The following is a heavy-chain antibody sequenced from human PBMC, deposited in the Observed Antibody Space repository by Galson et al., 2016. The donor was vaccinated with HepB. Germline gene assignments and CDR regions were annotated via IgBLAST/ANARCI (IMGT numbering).Heavy chain of an antibody. D-gene: IGHD6-19*01. CDR1: RFTFINSW. CDR3: ARALSSSGWTYWYFDL. V-gene: IGHV3-7*03. Sequence: SLRLSCAASRFTFINSWMSWVRQAPGKGLEWVANIKQDGSETYYVDSVKGRFTISRDNAENSLFLQMNGLRAEDTAVYYCARALSSSGWTYWYFDLWGRGTLVTVSS. CDR2: IKQDGSET. J-gene: IGHJ2*01.